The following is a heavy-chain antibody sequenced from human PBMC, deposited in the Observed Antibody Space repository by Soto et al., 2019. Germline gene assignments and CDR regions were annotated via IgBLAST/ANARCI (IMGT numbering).Heavy chain of an antibody. CDR2: INPSDGSS. Sequence: QVQLVQSGAEAKKPGASVRISCKASGYIFAKNYMYWVRQAPGQGTEWMGLINPSDGSSINAQKSQGRLTITSDTSTGTVYMDLSGLRPEDTAVYFCARGQSIAAAISMDVWGQGTTVIVSS. CDR3: ARGQSIAAAISMDV. V-gene: IGHV1-46*01. CDR1: GYIFAKNY. J-gene: IGHJ6*02. D-gene: IGHD6-13*01.